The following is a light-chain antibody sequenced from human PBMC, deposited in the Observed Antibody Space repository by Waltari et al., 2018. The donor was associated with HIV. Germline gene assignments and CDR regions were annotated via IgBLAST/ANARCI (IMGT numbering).Light chain of an antibody. CDR2: RAS. J-gene: IGKJ2*01. CDR3: QQYNRFPQT. CDR1: QNTYGW. Sequence: DIQMTKSPSPLSASVGDRVTITCRASQNTYGWLAWYKQKPGTAPKLLISRASSLERGVPSRFSGSGSGTDFTLTINSLQPDDFATYYCQQYNRFPQTFGQGTKVEIK. V-gene: IGKV1-5*03.